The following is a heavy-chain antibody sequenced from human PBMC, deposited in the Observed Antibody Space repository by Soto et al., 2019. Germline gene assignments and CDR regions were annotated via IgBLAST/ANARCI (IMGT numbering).Heavy chain of an antibody. V-gene: IGHV4-39*01. CDR1: GGSINNSSFY. J-gene: IGHJ4*02. CDR3: ARRPLVRGIIPYYFDS. D-gene: IGHD3-10*01. Sequence: QLQLQESGPGLVKPSETLSLTCTVSGGSINNSSFYWGWVRQPPGKRLERIGSIYNSGRAYYNPSLKSRLTLSVDTAKNKFSVNLSYVTAAATAVYFCARRPLVRGIIPYYFDSWGQGTLVTVSS. CDR2: IYNSGRA.